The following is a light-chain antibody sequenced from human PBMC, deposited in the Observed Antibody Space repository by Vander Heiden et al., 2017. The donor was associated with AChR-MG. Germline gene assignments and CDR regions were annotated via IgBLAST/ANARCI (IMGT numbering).Light chain of an antibody. J-gene: IGLJ2*01. CDR1: SSNIGAGSD. CDR3: QSYDSSLRGSV. V-gene: IGLV1-40*01. Sequence: QSVLTQPPSVSGAPGQRVPISCTGSSSNIGAGSDIHWYQHLPGTAPKLLIYGNNNRPSGVPDRFSGSKSDSSASLAITGLQAEDEADYYCQSYDSSLRGSVFGGGTKLTVL. CDR2: GNN.